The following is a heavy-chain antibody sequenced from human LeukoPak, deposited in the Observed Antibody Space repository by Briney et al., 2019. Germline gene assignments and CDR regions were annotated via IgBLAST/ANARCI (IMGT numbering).Heavy chain of an antibody. CDR2: MNPNSGNT. J-gene: IGHJ6*03. D-gene: IGHD2-8*01. Sequence: ASVKVSCKASGYTFTSYDINWVRQATGQGLEWMGWMNPNSGNTGYAQKFQGRVTITRNTSISTAYMELSSLRSEDTAVYYCARGRSCTNGVCYLYYYYYMDVWGKGTTVTVSS. CDR3: ARGRSCTNGVCYLYYYYYMDV. CDR1: GYTFTSYD. V-gene: IGHV1-8*03.